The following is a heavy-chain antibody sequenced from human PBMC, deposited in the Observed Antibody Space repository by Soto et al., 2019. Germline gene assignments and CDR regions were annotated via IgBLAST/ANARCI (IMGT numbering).Heavy chain of an antibody. CDR2: IDPSDSYT. D-gene: IGHD6-13*01. CDR1: GYSFTSYW. CDR3: ARSVGYMGAFDI. V-gene: IGHV5-10-1*01. J-gene: IGHJ3*02. Sequence: GESLKISCKGSGYSFTSYWISWVRQMPGKGLEWMGRIDPSDSYTKDSPSFQGHVTISADKSISTAYLQWSSLKVSDTAMYYCARSVGYMGAFDIWGQGTIVTVSS.